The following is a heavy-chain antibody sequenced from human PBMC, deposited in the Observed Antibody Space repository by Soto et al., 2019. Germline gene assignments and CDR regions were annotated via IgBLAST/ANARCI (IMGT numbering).Heavy chain of an antibody. CDR1: GGSMTSSNW. D-gene: IGHD2-2*01. J-gene: IGHJ1*01. Sequence: LRETLSLTCTVSGGSMTSSNWWNWVRQSPGKGLEWIGEAHHSGRTNYNPSLKSRVTISVDKSKNHFSLKLSSVTAADTAVYYCARYGGYCSSTSCYFAEYFQHWGQGTLVNVSS. V-gene: IGHV4-4*03. CDR2: AHHSGRT. CDR3: ARYGGYCSSTSCYFAEYFQH.